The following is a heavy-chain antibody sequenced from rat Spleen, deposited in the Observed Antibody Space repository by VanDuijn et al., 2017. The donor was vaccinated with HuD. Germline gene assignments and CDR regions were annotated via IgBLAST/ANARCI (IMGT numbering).Heavy chain of an antibody. Sequence: EVQLQESGPGLVKPSQSLSLTCSVTGYSITSSYRWNWIRKFPGNKLEWMGYINSAGSTNSNPSLKSRISITRDTSKNQFFLQVNSVTTEDTATYYCAKTTVTYYYVMDAWGQGALVTVSS. D-gene: IGHD1-11*01. J-gene: IGHJ4*01. V-gene: IGHV3-3*01. CDR1: GYSITSSYR. CDR2: INSAGST. CDR3: AKTTVTYYYVMDA.